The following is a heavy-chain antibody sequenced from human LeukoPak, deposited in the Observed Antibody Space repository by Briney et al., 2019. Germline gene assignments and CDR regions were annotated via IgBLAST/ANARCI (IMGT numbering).Heavy chain of an antibody. CDR3: ARNMGYSYGPPDASDI. V-gene: IGHV1-3*01. J-gene: IGHJ3*02. CDR1: GYTFTSYA. CDR2: INAGNGNT. Sequence: ASVKVSCKASGYTFTSYAMHWVRQAPGQRLEWMGWINAGNGNTKYSQKFQGRVTITRDTSASTAYMELSSLRSEDTAVYYCARNMGYSYGPPDASDIWGQGTMVTVSS. D-gene: IGHD5-18*01.